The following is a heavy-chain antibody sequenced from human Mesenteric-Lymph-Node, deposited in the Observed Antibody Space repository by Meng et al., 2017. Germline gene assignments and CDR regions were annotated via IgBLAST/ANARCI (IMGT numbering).Heavy chain of an antibody. CDR2: IHPSALTT. Sequence: GESLKISCAASGFTFSSYVMNWVRQAPGKGLEWVSTIHPSALTTYYLDSVKGRFTISRDNAKNSLYLQMNGLRVEDTAVYYCARESLRGTSRDFDDWGQGTLVTVPQ. CDR1: GFTFSSYV. V-gene: IGHV3-48*03. D-gene: IGHD5/OR15-5a*01. CDR3: ARESLRGTSRDFDD. J-gene: IGHJ4*02.